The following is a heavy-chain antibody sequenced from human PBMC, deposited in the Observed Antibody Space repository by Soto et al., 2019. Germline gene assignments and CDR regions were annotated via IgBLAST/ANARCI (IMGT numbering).Heavy chain of an antibody. Sequence: QITLKESGPTLVKPTQTLTLTCTFSGFSLSTSGVGVGWIRQPPGKALEWLALIYWDDDKRYSPSLKSRLTIAKDTXXNXVXXTMTNMDPVDTASYYCARTSHRLLWFGELTPYFDYWGQGTLVTVSS. V-gene: IGHV2-5*02. D-gene: IGHD3-10*01. CDR3: ARTSHRLLWFGELTPYFDY. CDR2: IYWDDDK. CDR1: GFSLSTSGVG. J-gene: IGHJ4*02.